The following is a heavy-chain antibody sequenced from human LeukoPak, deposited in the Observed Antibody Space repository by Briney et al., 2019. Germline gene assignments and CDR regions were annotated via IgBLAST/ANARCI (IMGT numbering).Heavy chain of an antibody. Sequence: GGSLRLSCAASGFTFSSYGMHWVRQAPGKGLEWVGVIGYDGNNKYYADSVKGRFTISRDNSKNTLYLQMNSLRAEDTAVYYCARDVGDYYGSGSYLDYWGQGTLVTVSS. V-gene: IGHV3-33*08. CDR1: GFTFSSYG. J-gene: IGHJ4*02. D-gene: IGHD3-10*01. CDR2: IGYDGNNK. CDR3: ARDVGDYYGSGSYLDY.